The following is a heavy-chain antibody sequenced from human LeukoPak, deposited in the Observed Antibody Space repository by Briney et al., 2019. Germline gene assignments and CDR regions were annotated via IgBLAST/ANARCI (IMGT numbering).Heavy chain of an antibody. Sequence: GGSLRLSCAASGFTFSDYYMSWVRQAPGKGLEWVSYISSSGSTIYYADSVKGRFTISRDNAKNSLYLQMNSLRAEDTAVYYCANLVFGSSGYSYFDYWGQGTLVTVSS. V-gene: IGHV3-11*01. CDR1: GFTFSDYY. D-gene: IGHD3-9*01. J-gene: IGHJ4*02. CDR2: ISSSGSTI. CDR3: ANLVFGSSGYSYFDY.